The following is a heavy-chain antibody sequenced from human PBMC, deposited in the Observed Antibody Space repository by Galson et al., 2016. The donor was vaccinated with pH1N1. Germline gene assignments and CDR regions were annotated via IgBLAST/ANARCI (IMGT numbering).Heavy chain of an antibody. CDR3: ARDQNWNLDY. D-gene: IGHD1-1*01. Sequence: SVKVSCKASGYTFTTFGISWVRQAPGKGLEWLGWISTSKGNTKNAQRLLGRVTMTRDTSTNTVFMELTSLRSDDTAIYYCARDQNWNLDYWGQGTLVTVSS. CDR1: GYTFTTFG. J-gene: IGHJ4*02. CDR2: ISTSKGNT. V-gene: IGHV1-18*01.